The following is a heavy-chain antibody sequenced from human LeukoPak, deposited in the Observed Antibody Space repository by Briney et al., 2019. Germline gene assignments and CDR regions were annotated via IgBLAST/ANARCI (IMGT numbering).Heavy chain of an antibody. D-gene: IGHD2-15*01. Sequence: TGGSLRLSCAASGFTFSDYYMNWVRQAPGKGLEWVSYISSSGGTIYYADSVKGRFTISRDNAKNSLYLQMNSLRAEDTAVYYCARVGCSGGSCYMYYFDYWGQGTLVTVSS. J-gene: IGHJ4*02. CDR2: ISSSGGTI. CDR1: GFTFSDYY. CDR3: ARVGCSGGSCYMYYFDY. V-gene: IGHV3-11*04.